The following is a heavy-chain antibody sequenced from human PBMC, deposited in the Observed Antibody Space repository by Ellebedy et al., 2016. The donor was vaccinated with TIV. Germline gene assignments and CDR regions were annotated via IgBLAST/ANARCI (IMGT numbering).Heavy chain of an antibody. CDR1: GGSISSYY. D-gene: IGHD5-12*01. V-gene: IGHV4-59*12. J-gene: IGHJ4*02. CDR3: ARGYSGYDWYFDY. Sequence: SETLSLXCTVSGGSISSYYWSWIRQPPGKGLEWIGYIYYTGSTNYDPSLKSRVTISVDTSKNQFSLKLSSVTAADTAVYYCARGYSGYDWYFDYWGQGTLVTVSS. CDR2: IYYTGST.